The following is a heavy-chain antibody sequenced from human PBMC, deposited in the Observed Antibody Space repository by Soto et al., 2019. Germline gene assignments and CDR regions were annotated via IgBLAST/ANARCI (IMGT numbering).Heavy chain of an antibody. J-gene: IGHJ6*02. V-gene: IGHV3-30*18. CDR3: AKDFKVSGSHYGALNYYYGMDV. Sequence: GGSLRLSCAASGFTFSTYGMQWVRQAPGKGLEWVAVISYDGYLKYYVDAVKGRFTVARDNSKNTLFLEMNSLRVEDTAVYFCAKDFKVSGSHYGALNYYYGMDVWGQGTTVTVSS. CDR1: GFTFSTYG. CDR2: ISYDGYLK. D-gene: IGHD3-10*01.